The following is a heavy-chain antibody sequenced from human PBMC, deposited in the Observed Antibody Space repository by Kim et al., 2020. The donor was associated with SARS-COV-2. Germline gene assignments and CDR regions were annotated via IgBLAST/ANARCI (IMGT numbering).Heavy chain of an antibody. CDR3: ARARYCSSTSCYFFSSFDY. Sequence: ASVKVSCKASGYTFTSYGISWVRQAPGQGLEWMGWISAYNGNTNYAQKLQGRVTMTTDTSTSTAYMELRSLRSDDTAVYYCARARYCSSTSCYFFSSFDYWGQGTLVTVSS. J-gene: IGHJ4*02. CDR2: ISAYNGNT. D-gene: IGHD2-2*01. CDR1: GYTFTSYG. V-gene: IGHV1-18*01.